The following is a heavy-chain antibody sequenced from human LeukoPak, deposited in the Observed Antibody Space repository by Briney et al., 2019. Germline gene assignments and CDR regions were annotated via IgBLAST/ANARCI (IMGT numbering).Heavy chain of an antibody. CDR1: GFTFSSYS. V-gene: IGHV3-66*01. Sequence: GGSLRLSCAASGFTFSSYSMNWVRQAPGKGLEWVSVIYSGGSTYYADSVKGRFTISRDNSKNTLYLQMNSLRAEDTAVYYCARDSNFDWFGPWGQGTLVTVSS. D-gene: IGHD1-7*01. CDR2: IYSGGST. J-gene: IGHJ5*02. CDR3: ARDSNFDWFGP.